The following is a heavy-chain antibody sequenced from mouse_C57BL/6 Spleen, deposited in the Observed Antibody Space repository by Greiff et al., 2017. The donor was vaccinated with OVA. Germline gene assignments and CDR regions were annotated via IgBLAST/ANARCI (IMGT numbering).Heavy chain of an antibody. D-gene: IGHD1-1*01. V-gene: IGHV6-3*01. Sequence: EVQLVESGGGLVQPGGSMKLSCVASGFTFSNYWMNWVRQSPEKGLEWVAQIRLKSDNYATHYAESVKGRFTISRDDSKSSVYLQMNNLRAEDTGIYYCTGGITTVVGDYFDYWGQGTTLTVSS. CDR1: GFTFSNYW. J-gene: IGHJ2*01. CDR3: TGGITTVVGDYFDY. CDR2: IRLKSDNYAT.